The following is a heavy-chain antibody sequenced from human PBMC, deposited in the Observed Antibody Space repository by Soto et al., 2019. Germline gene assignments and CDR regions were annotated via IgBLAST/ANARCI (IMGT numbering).Heavy chain of an antibody. Sequence: GGSLRLSCAASGFTFSNYAMNWVRQAPGKGLEWVSAISSSDGNTFYADSVKGRFTLSRDNSKNTLFLQMNSLRDEDTAVYYCAKAGPETRQTFDYWGQGTLVTVSS. V-gene: IGHV3-23*01. CDR2: ISSSDGNT. D-gene: IGHD2-2*01. J-gene: IGHJ4*02. CDR1: GFTFSNYA. CDR3: AKAGPETRQTFDY.